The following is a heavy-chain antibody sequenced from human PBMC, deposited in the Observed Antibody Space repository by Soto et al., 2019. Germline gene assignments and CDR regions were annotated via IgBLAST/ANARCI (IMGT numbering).Heavy chain of an antibody. CDR3: ARSPPVEVGHTSPHWDFDL. CDR2: VDPEDGET. D-gene: IGHD1-26*01. V-gene: IGHV1-69-2*01. J-gene: IGHJ2*01. CDR1: GSTFTDYY. Sequence: EVQLVQSGTEVKRPGATVKISCKISGSTFTDYYIHWVQQAPGKGLEWMGLVDPEDGETMSSEKFQDRVTITADTSIDTAFMELSNLRSNDTAVYFCARSPPVEVGHTSPHWDFDLWGRGTLVTVSS.